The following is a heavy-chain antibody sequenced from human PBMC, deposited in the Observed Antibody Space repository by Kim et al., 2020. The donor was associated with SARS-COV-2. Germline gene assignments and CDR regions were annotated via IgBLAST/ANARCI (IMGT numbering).Heavy chain of an antibody. CDR3: ARGRGSYYYDSSGYPRPTYYFDY. CDR1: GGSFSGYY. J-gene: IGHJ4*02. V-gene: IGHV4-34*01. CDR2: INHSGST. D-gene: IGHD3-22*01. Sequence: SETLSLTCAVYGGSFSGYYWSWIRQPPGKGLEWIGEINHSGSTNYNPSLKSRVTISVDTSKNQFSMKLSSVTAADTAVYYCARGRGSYYYDSSGYPRPTYYFDYWGQGTLVTVSS.